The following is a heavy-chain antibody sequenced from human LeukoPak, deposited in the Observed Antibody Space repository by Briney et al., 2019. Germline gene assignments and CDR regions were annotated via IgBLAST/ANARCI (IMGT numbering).Heavy chain of an antibody. CDR3: ARDSPYSSSSLGFDF. J-gene: IGHJ4*02. D-gene: IGHD6-13*01. Sequence: GASVKVSCKASGYKFTSFGVSWVRQAPGQGLQWMGWISGYNGNTNFAQKFQGRVTMTTDTSTSTAYMESRSLRSDDTAVYYCARDSPYSSSSLGFDFWGQGTLVTVSS. CDR1: GYKFTSFG. CDR2: ISGYNGNT. V-gene: IGHV1-18*01.